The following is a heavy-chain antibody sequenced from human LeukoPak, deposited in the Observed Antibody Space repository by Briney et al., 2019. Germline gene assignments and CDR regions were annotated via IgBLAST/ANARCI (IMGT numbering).Heavy chain of an antibody. J-gene: IGHJ5*02. Sequence: PSETLSLTCTVSGGSISSYYWSWIRQPPGKGLEWIGYIYYSGSTNYNPSLKSRVTLSVDTSNNQFSLKLTSVTAADTAVYYCAREATMVRGLSWFDPWGQGTLVTVSS. D-gene: IGHD3-10*01. CDR3: AREATMVRGLSWFDP. CDR2: IYYSGST. V-gene: IGHV4-59*12. CDR1: GGSISSYY.